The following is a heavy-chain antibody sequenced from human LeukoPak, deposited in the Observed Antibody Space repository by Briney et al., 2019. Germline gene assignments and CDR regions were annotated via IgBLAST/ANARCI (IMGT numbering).Heavy chain of an antibody. CDR2: IGTAGDT. V-gene: IGHV3-13*01. CDR3: AGAGSETQWRAFDF. D-gene: IGHD6-19*01. Sequence: QSGGSLRLPCAASGFTFSRYDMHWVRQATGKGLEWVSGIGTAGDTYYAGSVKGRFTISRENAKNSLYLQMNSLTAGDTAVYYCAGAGSETQWRAFDFWGQGALVTVFS. J-gene: IGHJ4*02. CDR1: GFTFSRYD.